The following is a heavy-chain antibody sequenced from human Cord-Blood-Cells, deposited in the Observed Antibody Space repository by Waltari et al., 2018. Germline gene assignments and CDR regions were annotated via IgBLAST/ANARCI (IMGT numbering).Heavy chain of an antibody. D-gene: IGHD3-16*01. Sequence: EVQLVESGGGVVQPGGSLKLSGAASGFTFSGSAMHWVRQASGKGLEWVGRIRSKANGYAISYAGSVKGRLTIYRDDSKKTAYLQMNSLKPEDTAVYYCTRHMKAFDIWGQGTMVTVSS. CDR3: TRHMKAFDI. CDR1: GFTFSGSA. J-gene: IGHJ3*02. CDR2: IRSKANGYAI. V-gene: IGHV3-73*02.